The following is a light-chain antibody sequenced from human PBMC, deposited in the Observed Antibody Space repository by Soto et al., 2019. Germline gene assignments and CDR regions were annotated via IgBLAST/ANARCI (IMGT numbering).Light chain of an antibody. Sequence: EVVLTQSPGTLSLSPGDRASLSCRASQNLSRYFLAWYQHKPGQAPRLLIYGASTTATGVPARFSGSGSGTEFTLTINSLQSEDFAVYYCQQYNNWPRTFGQGTKVDIK. CDR2: GAS. J-gene: IGKJ1*01. CDR3: QQYNNWPRT. CDR1: QNLSRY. V-gene: IGKV3-15*01.